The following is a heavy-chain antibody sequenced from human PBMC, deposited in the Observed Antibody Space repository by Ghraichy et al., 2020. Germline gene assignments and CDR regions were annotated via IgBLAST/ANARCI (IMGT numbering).Heavy chain of an antibody. CDR2: ISANNGAT. V-gene: IGHV1-18*01. J-gene: IGHJ5*02. D-gene: IGHD3-3*01. CDR3: AREGFFDFWSGSYTGNWFDP. Sequence: ASVKVSCKASGYTFTNYGISWVRQAPGQGLEWMGWISANNGATNYAQKFQGRVTMTTDTSTTVYMELRSLRSDDTAVYYFAREGFFDFWSGSYTGNWFDPWGQGTLVTVSS. CDR1: GYTFTNYG.